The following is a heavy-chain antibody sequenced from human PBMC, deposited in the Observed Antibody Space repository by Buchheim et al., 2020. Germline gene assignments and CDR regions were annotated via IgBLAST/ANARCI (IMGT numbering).Heavy chain of an antibody. CDR3: ARFPYSSGWYYFDY. Sequence: QVQLVESGGGVVQPGRSLRLSCAASGFTFSSYAMHWVRQAPGKGLEWVAVISYDGSNKYYADSVKGRFTISRDNYKKTLYLQMNSLRAEDTAVYYCARFPYSSGWYYFDYWGQGTL. D-gene: IGHD6-19*01. CDR2: ISYDGSNK. CDR1: GFTFSSYA. J-gene: IGHJ4*02. V-gene: IGHV3-30*04.